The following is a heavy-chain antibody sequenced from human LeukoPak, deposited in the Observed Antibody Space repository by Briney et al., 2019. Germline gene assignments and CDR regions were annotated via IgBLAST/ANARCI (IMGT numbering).Heavy chain of an antibody. CDR3: AKFFTGEYVRAFDI. V-gene: IGHV3-30*04. CDR2: ISYDGSNK. J-gene: IGHJ3*02. Sequence: GGSLRLSCAASEFSFSYYAMHWVRQAPGKGLEWVAVISYDGSNKYYADSVKGRFTISRDNSKNTLYLQMNSLRAEDTAVYYCAKFFTGEYVRAFDIWGQGTMVTVSS. CDR1: EFSFSYYA. D-gene: IGHD3-10*02.